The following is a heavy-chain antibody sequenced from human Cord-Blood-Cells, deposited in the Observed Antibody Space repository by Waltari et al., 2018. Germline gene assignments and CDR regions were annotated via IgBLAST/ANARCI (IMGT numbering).Heavy chain of an antibody. CDR1: GGSISSSSYY. J-gene: IGHJ1*01. V-gene: IGHV4-39*01. D-gene: IGHD2-15*01. Sequence: QLQLQESGPGLVKPSETLSLTCTVSGGSISSSSYYWGWVRQPPGKGLEWSGSIYYSGSTYYNPSLKSRVTISVDTSKNQFSLKLSSVTAADTAVYYCARQYCSGGSCYEYFQHWGQGTLVTVSS. CDR3: ARQYCSGGSCYEYFQH. CDR2: IYYSGST.